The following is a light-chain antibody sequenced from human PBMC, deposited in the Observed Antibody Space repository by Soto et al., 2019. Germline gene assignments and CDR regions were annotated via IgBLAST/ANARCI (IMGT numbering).Light chain of an antibody. CDR1: STAVGDNNY. J-gene: IGLJ1*01. CDR2: AVS. CDR3: SSYDRSNNFYV. Sequence: QSVLTQPPSASGSPGQSVTISCTGTSTAVGDNNYVSWYQHHPGKGPKLILYAVSERPSGVPDRFSGSKSGKTASLTVSGLQAEDEADYYCSSYDRSNNFYVFGTGTKLTVL. V-gene: IGLV2-8*01.